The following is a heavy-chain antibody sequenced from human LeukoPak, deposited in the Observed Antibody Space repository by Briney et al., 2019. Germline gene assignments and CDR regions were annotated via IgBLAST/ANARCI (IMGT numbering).Heavy chain of an antibody. V-gene: IGHV3-23*01. Sequence: GGSLRLSCAASGFTFSSYAMSWVRQAPGKGLEWVSAISGSGGSTYYADSVKGRFTISRVNSKNTLYLQMNSLRAEDTAVYYCAKSAEDIVVVVAAPFDYWGQGTLVTVSS. CDR2: ISGSGGST. CDR3: AKSAEDIVVVVAAPFDY. D-gene: IGHD2-15*01. J-gene: IGHJ4*02. CDR1: GFTFSSYA.